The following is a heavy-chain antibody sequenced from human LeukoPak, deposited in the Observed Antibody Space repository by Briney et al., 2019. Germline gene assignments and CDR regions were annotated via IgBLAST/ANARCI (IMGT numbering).Heavy chain of an antibody. V-gene: IGHV3-23*01. CDR2: ISGGGTST. D-gene: IGHD2-2*01. Sequence: GGSLRLSCAASGFTFSNSAMSWVRQAPGKGLEWVSAISGGGTSTYYADSVKGRFTISRDNSKNTLYLQMNSLRAEDTAVYYCAKAGYCSSTSCLEDCWGQGTLVTVSS. CDR1: GFTFSNSA. J-gene: IGHJ4*02. CDR3: AKAGYCSSTSCLEDC.